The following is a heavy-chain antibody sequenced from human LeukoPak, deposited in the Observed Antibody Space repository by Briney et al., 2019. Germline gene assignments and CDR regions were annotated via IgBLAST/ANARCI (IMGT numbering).Heavy chain of an antibody. J-gene: IGHJ4*02. CDR2: MNPNSGNT. CDR1: GYTSTSYD. CDR3: ARWVARNNKFDY. Sequence: ASVKVSCKASGYTSTSYDINWVRQATGQGLEWMGWMNPNSGNTSYAQKFQGRVTMTRNTSISTAYMELSSLRSEDTAVYYCARWVARNNKFDYWGQGTLVTVSS. V-gene: IGHV1-8*01. D-gene: IGHD1-14*01.